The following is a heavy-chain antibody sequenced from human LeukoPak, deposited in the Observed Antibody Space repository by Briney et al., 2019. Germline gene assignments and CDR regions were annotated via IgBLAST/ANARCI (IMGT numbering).Heavy chain of an antibody. Sequence: PSETLSLTCAVSGGSISSSNWWSWVRQPPGKGLEWIGEIYHSGSTNYNPSLKSRVTISVDKSKDQFSLKLSSVTAADTAVYYCVSSSSSGKGGCWGQGTLVTVSS. V-gene: IGHV4-4*02. CDR3: VSSSSSGKGGC. CDR2: IYHSGST. J-gene: IGHJ4*02. D-gene: IGHD6-13*01. CDR1: GGSISSSNW.